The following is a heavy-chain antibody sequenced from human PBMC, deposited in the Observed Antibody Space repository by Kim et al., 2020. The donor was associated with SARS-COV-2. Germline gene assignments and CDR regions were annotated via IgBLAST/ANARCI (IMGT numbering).Heavy chain of an antibody. CDR1: GGSFSGHY. CDR2: IKHSGST. J-gene: IGHJ6*03. CDR3: ARAKPYNWNYMYYYYYMDV. D-gene: IGHD1-7*01. Sequence: SETLSLTRAVYGGSFSGHYWNWIRQSPGKGLEWIGEIKHSGSTNYSPSLQSRVTMSLDRSKNQFSLKLRSVTAADTAVYYCARAKPYNWNYMYYYYYMDVWGKGTTVIVSS. V-gene: IGHV4-34*01.